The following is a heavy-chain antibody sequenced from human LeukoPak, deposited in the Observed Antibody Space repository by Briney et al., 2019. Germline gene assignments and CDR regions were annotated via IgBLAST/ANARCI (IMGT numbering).Heavy chain of an antibody. V-gene: IGHV4-30-2*01. CDR2: INHSGST. CDR3: ARGRSGYSSGWPDYYYYYGMDV. Sequence: SQTLSLTCAVSGGSISSGGYSWSWIRQPPGKGLEWIGEINHSGSTNYNPSLKSRVTISVDTSKNQFSLKLSSVTAADTAVYYCARGRSGYSSGWPDYYYYYGMDVWGQGTTVTVSS. CDR1: GGSISSGGYS. D-gene: IGHD6-19*01. J-gene: IGHJ6*02.